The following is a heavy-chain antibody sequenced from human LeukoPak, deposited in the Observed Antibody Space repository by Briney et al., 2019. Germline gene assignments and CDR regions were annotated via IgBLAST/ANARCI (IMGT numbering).Heavy chain of an antibody. V-gene: IGHV3-48*03. Sequence: PGGSLRLSCAASGFTFSSYEMNWVRQAPGKGLEWVSYISSSGSTIYYADSVKGRFTISRDNAKNSLSLQMNSLRAEDTAVYYCAEPGITMIGGVWGKGTTVTISS. J-gene: IGHJ6*04. CDR1: GFTFSSYE. CDR3: AEPGITMIGGV. CDR2: ISSSGSTI. D-gene: IGHD3-10*02.